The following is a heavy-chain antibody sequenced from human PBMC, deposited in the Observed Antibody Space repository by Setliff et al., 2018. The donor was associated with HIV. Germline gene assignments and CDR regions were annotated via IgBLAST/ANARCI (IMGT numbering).Heavy chain of an antibody. Sequence: EASVKVSCKTFGYRFTDFYVNWVRQAPGQGLEWMGWINPKSGTTKNAQKFQGRVTMTRDTSISTVYMELSSLRSDDTALYFCARAAEDLAINPPSFDYYFHYWGQGTPVTVSS. CDR2: INPKSGTT. D-gene: IGHD3-9*01. CDR3: ARAAEDLAINPPSFDYYFHY. CDR1: GYRFTDFY. V-gene: IGHV1-2*02. J-gene: IGHJ4*02.